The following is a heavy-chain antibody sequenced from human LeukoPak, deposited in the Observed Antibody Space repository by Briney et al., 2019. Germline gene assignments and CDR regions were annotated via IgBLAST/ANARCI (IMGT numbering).Heavy chain of an antibody. Sequence: ASVKVSCKASGYTFTGYYMRWVRQAPGQGLEWMGWINPNSGGTNYAQKFQGRVTMTRDTSISTAYMELSRLRSDDTAVYYCARGYYYDSSGYFFDYWGQGTLVTVSS. J-gene: IGHJ4*02. D-gene: IGHD3-22*01. V-gene: IGHV1-2*02. CDR2: INPNSGGT. CDR3: ARGYYYDSSGYFFDY. CDR1: GYTFTGYY.